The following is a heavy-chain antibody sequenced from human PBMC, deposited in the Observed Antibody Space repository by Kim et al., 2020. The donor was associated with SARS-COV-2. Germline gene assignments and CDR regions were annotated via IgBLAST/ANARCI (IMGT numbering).Heavy chain of an antibody. Sequence: GGSLRLSCAASGFTFSSYGMHWVRQAPGKGLEWVAVIWYDGSNKYYADSVKGRFTISRDNSKNTLYLQMNSLRAEDTAVYYCARVSGIAARPGYYYYGMDVWGQGTTVTVSS. CDR3: ARVSGIAARPGYYYYGMDV. J-gene: IGHJ6*02. V-gene: IGHV3-33*01. CDR1: GFTFSSYG. CDR2: IWYDGSNK. D-gene: IGHD6-6*01.